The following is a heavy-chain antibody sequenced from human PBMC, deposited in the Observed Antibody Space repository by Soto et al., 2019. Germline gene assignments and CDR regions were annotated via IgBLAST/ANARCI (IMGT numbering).Heavy chain of an antibody. D-gene: IGHD3-10*01. CDR3: ARSQSGCYDY. CDR1: GFTVSSYC. Sequence: LSLSCAASGFTVSSYCMSWVRQAPGKGLEWVANIKQDGSEKYYVDSAKGRFTISRDNAKNSLYLQMNSLRVEDTAVYYCARSQSGCYDYWGQGTLVTVSS. V-gene: IGHV3-7*03. CDR2: IKQDGSEK. J-gene: IGHJ4*02.